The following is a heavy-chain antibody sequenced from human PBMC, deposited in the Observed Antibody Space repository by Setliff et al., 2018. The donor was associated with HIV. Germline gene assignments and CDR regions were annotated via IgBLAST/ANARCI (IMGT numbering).Heavy chain of an antibody. V-gene: IGHV4-34*01. J-gene: IGHJ3*02. CDR3: ARVVPREVAPGGFDI. Sequence: SETLSLTCAIYGGSFSDYYWTWIRQPPGKGLQWIGEIHHSGITEYNPSLKSRATISLDTSKNQFSLKLSSVTAADTAVYYCARVVPREVAPGGFDIWGQGTMVTVSS. CDR2: IHHSGIT. CDR1: GGSFSDYY. D-gene: IGHD5-12*01.